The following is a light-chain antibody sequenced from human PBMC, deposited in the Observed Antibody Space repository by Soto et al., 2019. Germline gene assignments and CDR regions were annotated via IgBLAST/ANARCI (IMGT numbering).Light chain of an antibody. J-gene: IGKJ4*01. Sequence: EIVLTQSPGTLSLSPGERATLSCGASQSVSSSYLAWYQQKPGQAPRLLISGASNRATGIPERFSGSGSGTDFTLTITRLEPEDFAVYYCQQYDNSFSFGGGTKVDIK. CDR1: QSVSSSY. V-gene: IGKV3-20*01. CDR3: QQYDNSFS. CDR2: GAS.